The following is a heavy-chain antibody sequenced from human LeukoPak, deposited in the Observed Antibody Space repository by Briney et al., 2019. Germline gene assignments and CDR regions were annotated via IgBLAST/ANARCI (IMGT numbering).Heavy chain of an antibody. CDR3: ARVGRYYDSSGYYYDY. V-gene: IGHV1-8*01. D-gene: IGHD3-22*01. CDR1: GYTFTSYD. Sequence: ASVTVSCKASGYTFTSYDINWMRQATGQGLEWMGWMNPNSGNTGYAQKFQGRVTMTRNTSISTAYMELSSLRSEDTAVYYCARVGRYYDSSGYYYDYWGQGTLVTVSS. CDR2: MNPNSGNT. J-gene: IGHJ4*02.